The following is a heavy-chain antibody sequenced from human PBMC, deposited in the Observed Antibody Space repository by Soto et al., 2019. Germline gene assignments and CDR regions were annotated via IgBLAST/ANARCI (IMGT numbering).Heavy chain of an antibody. CDR2: IIPIFGTA. V-gene: IGHV1-69*13. CDR3: ARGLLDSYGFYYFDY. J-gene: IGHJ4*02. Sequence: SVKVSCKASGGTFSSYAISWVRQAPGQGLEWMGGIIPIFGTANYAQKFQGRVMITADESTSTAYMELSSLRSEDTAVYYCARGLLDSYGFYYFDYWGQGTLVTV. D-gene: IGHD5-18*01. CDR1: GGTFSSYA.